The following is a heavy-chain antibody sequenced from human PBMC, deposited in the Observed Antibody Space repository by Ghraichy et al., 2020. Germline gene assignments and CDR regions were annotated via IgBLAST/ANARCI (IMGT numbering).Heavy chain of an antibody. D-gene: IGHD5-18*01. CDR3: AKGITAVPGRLQN. CDR2: IGGSGDDT. J-gene: IGHJ4*02. Sequence: GESLNISCAASGFTFSSYAMTWVRQAPRKGLEWVSAIGGSGDDTYYADSVKGRFTISRDNSKNTVYLQMSSLRAEDTAVYYCAKGITAVPGRLQNWGQGTLVTVSS. V-gene: IGHV3-23*01. CDR1: GFTFSSYA.